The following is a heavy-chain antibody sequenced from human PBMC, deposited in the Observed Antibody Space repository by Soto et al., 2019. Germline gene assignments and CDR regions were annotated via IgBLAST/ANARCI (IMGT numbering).Heavy chain of an antibody. CDR2: IDWDDDK. J-gene: IGHJ4*01. Sequence: SGPTLGNPTQTLILTCTFSGFSLSTSSMCVSWIRQPPGKALEWLARIDWDDDKFYTTSLKTRLTISKDTSNNQVVLTLTNVDPVDTATYYCAGHFGGSVYFNCRGRGALVTVSS. V-gene: IGHV2-70*17. D-gene: IGHD2-15*01. CDR1: GFSLSTSSMC. CDR3: AGHFGGSVYFNC.